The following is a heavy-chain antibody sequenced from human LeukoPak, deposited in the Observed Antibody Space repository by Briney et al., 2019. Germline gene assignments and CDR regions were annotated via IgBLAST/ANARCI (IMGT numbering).Heavy chain of an antibody. V-gene: IGHV1-46*01. D-gene: IGHD3-9*01. CDR3: ARSRPTLYDILTGYYSGAFDY. J-gene: IGHJ4*02. Sequence: ASVKVSCKASGYTFTGYYMHWVRQAPGQGLEWMGIINPSGGSTSYAQKFQGRVTMTRDMSTSTVYMELSSLRSEDTAVYYCARSRPTLYDILTGYYSGAFDYWGQGTLVTVSS. CDR1: GYTFTGYY. CDR2: INPSGGST.